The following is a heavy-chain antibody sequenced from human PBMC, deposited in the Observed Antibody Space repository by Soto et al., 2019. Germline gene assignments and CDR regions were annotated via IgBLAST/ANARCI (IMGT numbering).Heavy chain of an antibody. Sequence: QVQLVQSGAEVKKPGASVKVSCKASGYTFTSYAMHWVRQAPGQRLEWMGWINAGNGNTKYSRKFQGRVTITRDTSASTAYMELSSLRSEDTAVYYCARDRDPFYYYYMDVWGKGTTVTVSS. CDR1: GYTFTSYA. J-gene: IGHJ6*03. CDR2: INAGNGNT. CDR3: ARDRDPFYYYYMDV. V-gene: IGHV1-3*01.